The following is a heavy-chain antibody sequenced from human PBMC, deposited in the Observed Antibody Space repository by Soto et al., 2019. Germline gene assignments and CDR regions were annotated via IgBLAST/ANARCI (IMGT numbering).Heavy chain of an antibody. V-gene: IGHV3-30*18. D-gene: IGHD2-15*01. CDR2: ISYDGSNK. CDR3: AKDLGYCSGGSCYSLAY. J-gene: IGHJ4*02. CDR1: GFTFSSYG. Sequence: GSLRLSCAASGFTFSSYGMHWVRQAPGKGLEWVAVISYDGSNKYYADSVKGRFTISRDNSKNTLYLQMNSLRAEDTAVYYCAKDLGYCSGGSCYSLAYWGQGTLVTVSS.